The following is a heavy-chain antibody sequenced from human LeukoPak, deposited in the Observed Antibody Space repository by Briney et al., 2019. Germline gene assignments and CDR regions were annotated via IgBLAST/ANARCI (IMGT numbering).Heavy chain of an antibody. Sequence: PGGSLRLSCAASGFTFNSYWMTWVRQAPGKGLEWVANIKQDGSEKYSVDSVKGRFTISRDNAKNSLYMQMNSLRAEDTAVYYCARVMSASVWRSYGSYYYYYYMDIWGKGTTVTVSS. V-gene: IGHV3-7*01. CDR3: ARVMSASVWRSYGSYYYYYYMDI. D-gene: IGHD3-16*01. CDR1: GFTFNSYW. CDR2: IKQDGSEK. J-gene: IGHJ6*03.